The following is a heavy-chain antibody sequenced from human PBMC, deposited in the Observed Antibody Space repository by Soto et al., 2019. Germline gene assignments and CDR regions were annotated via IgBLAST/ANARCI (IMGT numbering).Heavy chain of an antibody. CDR2: ISSSSVTI. D-gene: IGHD2-15*01. J-gene: IGHJ6*02. CDR1: GFTFSTYS. Sequence: EVQLVESGGGLVQPGGSLRLSCAASGFTFSTYSLNWVRQVPGKGLEWVSYISSSSVTINYADSVKGRFTISRDNAKNTLYLQMNSLRDEDTAVYYCARDRLGCSGGGCYSGYYGMDVWGQGTTVTVSS. V-gene: IGHV3-48*02. CDR3: ARDRLGCSGGGCYSGYYGMDV.